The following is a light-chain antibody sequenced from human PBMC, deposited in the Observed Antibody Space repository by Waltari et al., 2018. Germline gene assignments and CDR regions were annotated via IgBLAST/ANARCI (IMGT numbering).Light chain of an antibody. J-gene: IGLJ1*01. CDR3: SSYAGSNNYV. Sequence: QSALTQPPSASGSLGQSVSISCTGTSSDVGGYDFVSWYQQHPGKAPKLMIYDVNNRPSGVPDRFSGSKSGNTASLTVSGLQAEDEADYYCSSYAGSNNYVFGSGTKVTVL. V-gene: IGLV2-8*01. CDR2: DVN. CDR1: SSDVGGYDF.